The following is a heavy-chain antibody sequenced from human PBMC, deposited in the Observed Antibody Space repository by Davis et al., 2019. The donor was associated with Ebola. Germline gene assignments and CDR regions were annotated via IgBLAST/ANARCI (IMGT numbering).Heavy chain of an antibody. V-gene: IGHV1-18*01. J-gene: IGHJ6*02. Sequence: ASVKASCKASGYTFTNYGVTWVRQAPGQGFEWMGWISASNGNTNYAQKFQGRVTLTTDTSTSTAYMELSLRSDDTAVYYCARCNYDFWSGIGASYFGMDVWGQGTTVTVSS. CDR3: ARCNYDFWSGIGASYFGMDV. CDR1: GYTFTNYG. D-gene: IGHD3-3*01. CDR2: ISASNGNT.